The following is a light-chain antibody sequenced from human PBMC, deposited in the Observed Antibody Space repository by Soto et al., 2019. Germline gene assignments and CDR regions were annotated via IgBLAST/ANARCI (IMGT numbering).Light chain of an antibody. CDR1: QSVSSN. J-gene: IGKJ4*01. Sequence: EIVMTQSPATLSVSPGERATLSCRASQSVSSNLAWYQQKPGQAPRLLIYGASTRATSIPARFSGSGSGTEFTLTISSLQSEDFAVYYCQQRSDWPTFGGGTRVEIK. CDR3: QQRSDWPT. CDR2: GAS. V-gene: IGKV3-15*01.